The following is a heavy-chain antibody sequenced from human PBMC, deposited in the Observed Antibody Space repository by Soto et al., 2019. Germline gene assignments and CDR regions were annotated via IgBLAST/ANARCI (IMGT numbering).Heavy chain of an antibody. V-gene: IGHV4-61*01. CDR3: ARARPDSAGSSLGRRLDV. CDR2: IFFTGAI. Sequence: QVQLQESGPGLVKPSGTLSLICIVSGDSVTFGHHYWSWIRQPPGKGLEWIGHIFFTGAINYSPSLKSRVTMTVDSSKSQFSLNLPSVSAADSAIYYCARARPDSAGSSLGRRLDVWGQGTTVTVSS. D-gene: IGHD3-10*01. CDR1: GDSVTFGHHY. J-gene: IGHJ6*02.